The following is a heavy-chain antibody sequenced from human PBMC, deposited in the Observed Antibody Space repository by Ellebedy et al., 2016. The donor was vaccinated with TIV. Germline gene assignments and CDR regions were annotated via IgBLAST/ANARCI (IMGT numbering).Heavy chain of an antibody. J-gene: IGHJ4*02. CDR2: ISGSGDT. Sequence: PGGSLRLSCAASGFTFSNFAMSWVRQAPGKGLEWVSGISGSGDTYYADSVKGRFTISRDNSKNTLYLQMNSLSAEDTAVYYCAKASTYSARLIYFDNWGQGTLVTVSS. D-gene: IGHD2-8*01. V-gene: IGHV3-23*01. CDR1: GFTFSNFA. CDR3: AKASTYSARLIYFDN.